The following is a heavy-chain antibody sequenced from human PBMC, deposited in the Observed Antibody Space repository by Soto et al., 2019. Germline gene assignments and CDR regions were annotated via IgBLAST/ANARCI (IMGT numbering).Heavy chain of an antibody. CDR3: ARDIAVAEDPYYGMDV. CDR2: ISYDGSNK. J-gene: IGHJ6*02. D-gene: IGHD6-19*01. CDR1: GFTFSSYA. Sequence: PGGSLRLSCAASGFTFSSYAMHWVRQAPGKGLEWVAVISYDGSNKYYADSVKGRFTISRDNSKNTLYLQMNSLRAEDTAVYYCARDIAVAEDPYYGMDVWGQRTTVTVSS. V-gene: IGHV3-30-3*01.